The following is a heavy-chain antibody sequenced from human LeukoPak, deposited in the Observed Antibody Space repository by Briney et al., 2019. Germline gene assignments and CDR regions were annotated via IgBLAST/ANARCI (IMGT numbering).Heavy chain of an antibody. V-gene: IGHV4-38-2*01. CDR1: GYSISSGYY. Sequence: SXXLSLTCAVSGYSISSGYYWGWIRPPPGKGLEWIGRIYHSGSTYYNPSLKSRVTISVDTSKNQFSLKLSSVTAADTAVYYCARCERAAQPPFDYWGQGTLVTVSS. CDR2: IYHSGST. D-gene: IGHD6-13*01. J-gene: IGHJ4*02. CDR3: ARCERAAQPPFDY.